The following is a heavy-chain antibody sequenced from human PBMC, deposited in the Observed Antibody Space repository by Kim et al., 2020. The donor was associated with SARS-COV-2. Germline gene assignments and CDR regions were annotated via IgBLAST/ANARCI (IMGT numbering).Heavy chain of an antibody. CDR1: GFTVSSNY. Sequence: GGSLRLSCAASGFTVSSNYMSWVRQAPGKGLEWVSVIYSGGSTYYADSVKGRFTISRDNSKNTIYLNMNSLTAEDTAVYYCARDLLTYWGQGTLVTVSS. CDR2: IYSGGST. J-gene: IGHJ4*02. D-gene: IGHD3-10*01. CDR3: ARDLLTY. V-gene: IGHV3-66*01.